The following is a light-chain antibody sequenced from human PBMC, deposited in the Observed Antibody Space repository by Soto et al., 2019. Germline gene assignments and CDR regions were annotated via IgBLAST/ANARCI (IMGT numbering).Light chain of an antibody. CDR1: QLVNSW. Sequence: DVQMTQSPSTLSASVGDRVTITCRASQLVNSWLAWYQQKPGRAPKLLIYDATSLESGVQSRFSGSRSGTEFTLTISSLQPDDSATYYCQQYNSYWTFGQGTRVEIK. J-gene: IGKJ1*01. CDR3: QQYNSYWT. CDR2: DAT. V-gene: IGKV1-5*01.